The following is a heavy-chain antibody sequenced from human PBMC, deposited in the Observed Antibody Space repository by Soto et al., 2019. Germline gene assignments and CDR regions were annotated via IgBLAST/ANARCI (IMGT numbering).Heavy chain of an antibody. J-gene: IGHJ4*02. D-gene: IGHD6-19*01. CDR1: GFALSSSW. Sequence: EVQLVESGGGLVQPGGSLRLSCAGSGFALSSSWMHWVRQDPGKGLVWVSRINFDGSSTDYADSVRGRFTISRDNAKNTLYLEMISLRADDTAVYHCARGPRGWYGFDYWGQGTLVSVSS. CDR2: INFDGSST. V-gene: IGHV3-74*01. CDR3: ARGPRGWYGFDY.